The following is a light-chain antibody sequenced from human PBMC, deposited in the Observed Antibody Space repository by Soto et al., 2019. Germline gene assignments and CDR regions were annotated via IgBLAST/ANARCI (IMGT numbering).Light chain of an antibody. CDR3: AAWDDSLSGVV. CDR1: SSNFGSNY. J-gene: IGLJ2*01. CDR2: RNN. V-gene: IGLV1-47*01. Sequence: QSVLTQPPSASGTPGQRVTISCSGSSSNFGSNYVYWYQQLPGTAPKLLIYRNNQWPSGVRDRFSGSKSGTSASLAISGLRSEDEADYYCAAWDDSLSGVVFGGGTKLTVL.